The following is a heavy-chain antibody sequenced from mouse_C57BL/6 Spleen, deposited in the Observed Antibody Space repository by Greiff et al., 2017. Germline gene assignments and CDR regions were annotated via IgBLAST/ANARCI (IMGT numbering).Heavy chain of an antibody. J-gene: IGHJ1*03. Sequence: EVKLVESGGDLVKPGGSLKLSCAASGFTFSSYGMSWVRQTPDKRLEWVATISSGGSYTYYPDSVKGRFTISRDNAKNTLYLQMSSLKSEDTAMYYGAPCPYGSSWCFDVWGTGTTVTVSS. D-gene: IGHD1-1*01. CDR1: GFTFSSYG. V-gene: IGHV5-6*01. CDR3: APCPYGSSWCFDV. CDR2: ISSGGSYT.